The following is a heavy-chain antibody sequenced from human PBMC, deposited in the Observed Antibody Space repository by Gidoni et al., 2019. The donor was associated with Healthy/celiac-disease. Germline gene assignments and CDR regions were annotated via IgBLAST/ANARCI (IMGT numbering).Heavy chain of an antibody. J-gene: IGHJ4*02. Sequence: EVQLVESGGGSIQPGGSLRVPRAASGFTVSSNYMSWVRQAPGKGLEWVSVIYSGGSTYYADPVKGRFTISRDNSKNTLYLQMNSLGAEDTAVYYCAREKYDSSAIGYWGQGTLVTVSS. CDR3: AREKYDSSAIGY. CDR1: GFTVSSNY. CDR2: IYSGGST. D-gene: IGHD3-22*01. V-gene: IGHV3-53*01.